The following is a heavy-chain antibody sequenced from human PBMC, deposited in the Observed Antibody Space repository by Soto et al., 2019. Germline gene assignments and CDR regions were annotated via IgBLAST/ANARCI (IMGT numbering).Heavy chain of an antibody. J-gene: IGHJ1*01. V-gene: IGHV3-48*01. CDR3: ARGYGDYSAEYLQH. CDR1: GFTFSSYS. CDR2: ISSSSGTI. Sequence: GGSLRLSCAASGFTFSSYSMKWVRQAPGKGLEWISYISSSSGTIYYADSVKGRFTISRDNAKNSLYLQMNSLRAEDTAVYYCARGYGDYSAEYLQHWGQGTLVTVS. D-gene: IGHD4-17*01.